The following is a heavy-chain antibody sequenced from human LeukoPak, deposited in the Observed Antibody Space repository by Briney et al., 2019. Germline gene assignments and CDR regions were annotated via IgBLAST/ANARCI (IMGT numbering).Heavy chain of an antibody. CDR3: ARRNSYGYGNFDY. J-gene: IGHJ4*02. CDR1: GGSMSSNY. D-gene: IGHD5-18*01. CDR2: IYYSGSI. V-gene: IGHV4-59*01. Sequence: PSETLSLTCTVSGGSMSSNYWNWIRQAPGKGLEWIGHIYYSGSINYNPSLKSRVTISVDTSKNQFSLKLSSVTAADTAVYYCARRNSYGYGNFDYWGQGALVTVSS.